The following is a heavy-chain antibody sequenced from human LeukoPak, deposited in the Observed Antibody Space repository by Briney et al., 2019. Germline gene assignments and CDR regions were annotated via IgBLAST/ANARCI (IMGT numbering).Heavy chain of an antibody. J-gene: IGHJ1*01. CDR2: IYYSGST. Sequence: SETLSLTCTVSGGSISSYYWSWIRQPPGKGLEWIGYIYYSGSTNYNPSLKSRVTISVDTSENQFSLKVNSVTAADTAVYYCARDKAVTTELTQYFQHWGQGTLVTVSS. CDR1: GGSISSYY. CDR3: ARDKAVTTELTQYFQH. V-gene: IGHV4-59*12. D-gene: IGHD4-11*01.